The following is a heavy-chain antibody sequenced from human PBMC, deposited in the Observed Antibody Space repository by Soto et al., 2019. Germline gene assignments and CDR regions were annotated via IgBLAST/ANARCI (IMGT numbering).Heavy chain of an antibody. D-gene: IGHD2-15*01. CDR1: GFSLSTIGVG. J-gene: IGHJ4*02. CDR3: AHRSERGYCSGGSCYGYFEY. V-gene: IGHV2-5*01. CDR2: IYWNDDK. Sequence: YGPTLVNPTQTLTLTCTFSGFSLSTIGVGVGWIRQPPGKALEWLALIYWNDDKRYSPSLKSRLTITKDTSKNQVVLTMTNMDPVDKATYYCAHRSERGYCSGGSCYGYFEYWGQATLGIVSS.